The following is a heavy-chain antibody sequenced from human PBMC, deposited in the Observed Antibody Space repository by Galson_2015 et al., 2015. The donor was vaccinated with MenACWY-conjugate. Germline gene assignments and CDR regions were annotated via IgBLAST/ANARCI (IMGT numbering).Heavy chain of an antibody. Sequence: PSETLSLTCSVSGGSITSNYWSWVRQPPGKGLEWIGYIYHSGTTNYSPSLKSRVTISVDTSKNQFSLKLSSVSAADTAVYYCARVSMAGSIRDVWGQGTMVTVSS. CDR2: IYHSGTT. V-gene: IGHV4-59*01. CDR1: GGSITSNY. J-gene: IGHJ3*01. D-gene: IGHD6-19*01. CDR3: ARVSMAGSIRDV.